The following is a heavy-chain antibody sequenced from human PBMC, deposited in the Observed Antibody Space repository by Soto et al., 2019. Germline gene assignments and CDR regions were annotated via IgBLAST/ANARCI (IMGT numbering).Heavy chain of an antibody. CDR1: GGSFSGYY. CDR2: INHSGST. CDR3: ARGDPDPTTVVHFDY. J-gene: IGHJ4*02. Sequence: QVQLQQWGAGLLKPSETLSLTCAVYGGSFSGYYWSWIRQPPGKGLEWIGEINHSGSTNYNPSLKSRVTISVDTSKNQFSLKLSSVTAADTAVYYCARGDPDPTTVVHFDYWGQGTLVTVSS. V-gene: IGHV4-34*01. D-gene: IGHD4-17*01.